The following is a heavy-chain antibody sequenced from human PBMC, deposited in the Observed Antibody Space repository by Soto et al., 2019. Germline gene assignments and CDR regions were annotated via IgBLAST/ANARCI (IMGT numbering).Heavy chain of an antibody. V-gene: IGHV4-31*03. Sequence: SEILSLTCTVSGGSISSGGYYWSWIRQHPGKGLEWIGYIYYSGSTYYNPSLKSRVTISVDTSKNQFSLKLSSVTAADTAVYYCARAEGMGYGMDVWGQGATVTVSS. CDR1: GGSISSGGYY. CDR3: ARAEGMGYGMDV. CDR2: IYYSGST. D-gene: IGHD2-8*01. J-gene: IGHJ6*02.